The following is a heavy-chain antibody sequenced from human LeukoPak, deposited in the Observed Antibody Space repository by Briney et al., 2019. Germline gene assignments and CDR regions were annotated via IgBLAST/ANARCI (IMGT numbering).Heavy chain of an antibody. J-gene: IGHJ4*02. CDR2: IYSGGST. V-gene: IGHV3-53*01. CDR3: AGGPIREGFHY. CDR1: GFTVSSNY. D-gene: IGHD1-26*01. Sequence: PGGSLRLSCAASGFTVSSNYMSWVRQAPGKGLEWVSVIYSGGSTYYADSVKGRFTISRDSSKNTLYLQMNSQRAEDTAVYYCAGGPIREGFHYWGQGTLVTVSS.